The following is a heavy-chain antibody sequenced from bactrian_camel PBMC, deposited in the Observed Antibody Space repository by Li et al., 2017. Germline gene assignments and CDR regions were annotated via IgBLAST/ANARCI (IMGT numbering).Heavy chain of an antibody. D-gene: IGHD3*01. J-gene: IGHJ7*01. CDR1: FVILDDFD. CDR2: ISGDGSA. Sequence: VQLVESGGGLVQDGGSLRLSCKTSFVILDDFDMMWYRQTPGNGCESVSSISGDGSAYYADSMKGRFTISHDAAKNSVDLQMNSLKPDDTAVYYCAADTPLLMGYLRSQCLNYAMDYWGEGTQVTVS. V-gene: IGHV3-1*01.